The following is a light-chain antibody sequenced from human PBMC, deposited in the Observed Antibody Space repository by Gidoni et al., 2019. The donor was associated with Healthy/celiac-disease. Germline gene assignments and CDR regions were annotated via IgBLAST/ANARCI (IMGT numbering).Light chain of an antibody. CDR1: QSLLHSNGYNY. J-gene: IGKJ1*01. Sequence: DIVMTQSPLSLPVTPGEPASISCRSSQSLLHSNGYNYLDWYLRKPGQSPQLLIYLGSNRASGVPDRFGGSGSGTDFTLKISRVGGEDVGVYYCMQALQTPGTFGQGTKWEIK. CDR3: MQALQTPGT. CDR2: LGS. V-gene: IGKV2-28*01.